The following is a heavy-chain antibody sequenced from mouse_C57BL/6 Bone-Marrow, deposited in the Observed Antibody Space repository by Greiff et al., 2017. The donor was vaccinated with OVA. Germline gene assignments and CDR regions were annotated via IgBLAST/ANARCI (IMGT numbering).Heavy chain of an antibody. CDR3: ARHYYGSSLYYFDY. J-gene: IGHJ2*01. D-gene: IGHD1-1*01. CDR2: IDPEDGAT. V-gene: IGHV14-2*01. CDR1: GFNIKDYY. Sequence: EVKLMESGAELVKPGASVKLSCTASGFNIKDYYMHWVKQRTEQGLEWIGRIDPEDGATKYAPKFQGKATITADTSSNTAYLQLSSLTSEDTAVYYCARHYYGSSLYYFDYWGQGTTLTVSS.